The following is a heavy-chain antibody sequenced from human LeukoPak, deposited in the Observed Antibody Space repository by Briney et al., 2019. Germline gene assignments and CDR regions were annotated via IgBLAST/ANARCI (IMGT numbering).Heavy chain of an antibody. CDR3: AKDLDSTDLYDNAD. D-gene: IGHD6-19*01. J-gene: IGHJ1*01. CDR1: GFTFSRYA. Sequence: GGSLRLSCVASGFTFSRYAMNWVRQTPGRGLEWVSLIGTNEQRTHYADSVKGRFTISRDNSKNTLFLQMNSLRAEDTAVYYCAKDLDSTDLYDNADWGQGTLVTVSS. V-gene: IGHV3-23*01. CDR2: IGTNEQRT.